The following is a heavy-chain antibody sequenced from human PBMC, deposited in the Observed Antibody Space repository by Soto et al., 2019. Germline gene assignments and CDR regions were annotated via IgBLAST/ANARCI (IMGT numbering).Heavy chain of an antibody. D-gene: IGHD6-6*01. V-gene: IGHV3-30*03. CDR2: ISYDGSNK. CDR3: ARGIVAARSGNWFDP. CDR1: GFTFSSYG. J-gene: IGHJ5*02. Sequence: PGVSLRLSCAASGFTFSSYGMHWVRQAPGKGLEWVAVISYDGSNKYYADSVKGRFTISRDNSKNTLYLQMNSLRAEDTAVYYCARGIVAARSGNWFDPWGQGTLVTVSS.